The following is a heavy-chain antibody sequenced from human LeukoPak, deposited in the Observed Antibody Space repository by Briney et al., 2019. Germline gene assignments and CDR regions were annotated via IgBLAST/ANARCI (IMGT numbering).Heavy chain of an antibody. D-gene: IGHD2-2*02. Sequence: PGGSLRLSCAASGFTFSSYAMSWVRQAPGKGLEWVSAISGSGGSTYYADSVKGRFTISRDNSKNTLYLQMNSLRAEDTAVYYCAKDTSSGYCSSTSCYNHPPDFDYWGQGTLVTVSS. V-gene: IGHV3-23*01. J-gene: IGHJ4*02. CDR1: GFTFSSYA. CDR3: AKDTSSGYCSSTSCYNHPPDFDY. CDR2: ISGSGGST.